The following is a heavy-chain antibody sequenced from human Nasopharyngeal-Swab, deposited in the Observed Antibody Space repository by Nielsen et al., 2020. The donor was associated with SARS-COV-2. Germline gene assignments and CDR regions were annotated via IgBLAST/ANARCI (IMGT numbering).Heavy chain of an antibody. CDR3: ARSVGSFYGQGAFDI. D-gene: IGHD1-26*01. V-gene: IGHV3-49*01. CDR1: GFTFGDYA. Sequence: GGSLRLYCTTSGFTFGDYAMSWFRQAPGKGLEWVGFIRSKTYDGALEYAASVKGRFTISRDGAASIAYLQMNSLETEDTGVYYCARSVGSFYGQGAFDIWGQGTMVTVSS. CDR2: IRSKTYDGAL. J-gene: IGHJ3*02.